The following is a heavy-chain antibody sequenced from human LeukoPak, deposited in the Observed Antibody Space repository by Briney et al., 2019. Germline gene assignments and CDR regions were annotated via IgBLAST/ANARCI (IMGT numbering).Heavy chain of an antibody. CDR1: GFTFSSYG. V-gene: IGHV3-30*18. CDR3: AKDPAGPLYGSGTYYFDY. D-gene: IGHD3-10*01. J-gene: IGHJ4*02. Sequence: GGSLRLSCAASGFTFSSYGMHWVRRAPGKGLEWVAVISYDGSNKYYADSVKGRFTISRDNSKNTLYLQMNSLRAEDTAVYYCAKDPAGPLYGSGTYYFDYWGQGTLVTVSS. CDR2: ISYDGSNK.